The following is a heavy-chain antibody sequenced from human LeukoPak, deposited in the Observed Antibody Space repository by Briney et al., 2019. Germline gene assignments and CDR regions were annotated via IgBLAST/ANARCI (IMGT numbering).Heavy chain of an antibody. D-gene: IGHD1-14*01. Sequence: GGSLRLSCAASGFIFSNYEINWVRQAPGKGLEWVSYITSDGTNMYYADSVKGRFTISRDNAKNTLYLQMNSLRADDTAVYYCARDFMYNINCVGCWGRGTLVTVSS. CDR1: GFIFSNYE. V-gene: IGHV3-48*03. J-gene: IGHJ4*02. CDR2: ITSDGTNM. CDR3: ARDFMYNINCVGC.